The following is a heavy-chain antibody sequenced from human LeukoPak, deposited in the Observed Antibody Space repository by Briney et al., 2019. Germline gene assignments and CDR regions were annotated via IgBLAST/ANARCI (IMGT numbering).Heavy chain of an antibody. CDR1: GYTFTSYG. J-gene: IGHJ6*02. CDR3: ARTRFHTAMVTNYYYYGMDV. D-gene: IGHD5-18*01. V-gene: IGHV1-18*01. CDR2: ISAYNGNT. Sequence: ASVKVSCKASGYTFTSYGISWVRQAPGQGLEWMGWISAYNGNTNYAQKLQGRVTMTTDTSTSTAYMELSSLRSEDTAVYYCARTRFHTAMVTNYYYYGMDVWGQGTTVTVSS.